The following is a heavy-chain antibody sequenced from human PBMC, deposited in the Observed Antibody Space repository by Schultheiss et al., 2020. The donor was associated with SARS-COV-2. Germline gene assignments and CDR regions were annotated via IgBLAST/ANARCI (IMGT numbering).Heavy chain of an antibody. D-gene: IGHD6-13*01. Sequence: SETLSLTCAVYGGSFSGYYWSWIRQPPGKGLEWIGSIYHSGSTYYNPSLKSRVTISVDTSKNQFSLKLSSVTAADTAVYYCARHEAAAGTYYFDYWGQGTLVTVSS. CDR3: ARHEAAAGTYYFDY. CDR1: GGSFSGYY. CDR2: IYHSGST. V-gene: IGHV4-59*08. J-gene: IGHJ4*02.